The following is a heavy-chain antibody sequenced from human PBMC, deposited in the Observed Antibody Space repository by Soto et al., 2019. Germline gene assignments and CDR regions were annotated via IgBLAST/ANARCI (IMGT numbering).Heavy chain of an antibody. CDR3: ARVQGSAYCSGYLDS. CDR2: IDWDDDK. D-gene: IGHD2-15*01. Sequence: SGPTLVNPTQTLTLTCTFSGFSLSTSGGCVSWIRQPPGKALEWLARIDWDDDKYYSTPLKTRLTISKDTSKNQVVLTMTNMEVVDTATYFCARVQGSAYCSGYLDSWGQGTLVTVSS. J-gene: IGHJ4*02. V-gene: IGHV2-70*11. CDR1: GFSLSTSGGC.